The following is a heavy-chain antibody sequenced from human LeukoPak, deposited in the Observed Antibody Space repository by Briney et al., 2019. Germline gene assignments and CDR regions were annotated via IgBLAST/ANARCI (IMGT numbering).Heavy chain of an antibody. CDR2: FSGSGGST. D-gene: IGHD5-18*01. Sequence: GGSLRLSCAASEFTFNIYTMNWVRQAPGKGLEWVSTFSGSGGSTYYADSVKGRFTISRDNSKNTLYLQMNSLRAEDTAVYYCARVMGYTYGYPFDYWGQGSLVTVSS. V-gene: IGHV3-23*01. CDR3: ARVMGYTYGYPFDY. J-gene: IGHJ4*02. CDR1: EFTFNIYT.